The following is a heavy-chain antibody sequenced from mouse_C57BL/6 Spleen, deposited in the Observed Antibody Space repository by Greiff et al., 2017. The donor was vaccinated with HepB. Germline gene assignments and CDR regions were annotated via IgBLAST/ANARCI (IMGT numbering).Heavy chain of an antibody. CDR1: GYTFTSYT. D-gene: IGHD1-1*01. CDR2: INPSSGYT. J-gene: IGHJ3*01. V-gene: IGHV1-4*01. CDR3: ARAGSSQLAY. Sequence: QVQLKESGAELARPGASVKMSCKASGYTFTSYTLHWVKQRPGQGLEWIGYINPSSGYTKYNQKFKDKATLTADKSASTAYMQLSSLTSEDSAVYYCARAGSSQLAYWGQGTLVTVAA.